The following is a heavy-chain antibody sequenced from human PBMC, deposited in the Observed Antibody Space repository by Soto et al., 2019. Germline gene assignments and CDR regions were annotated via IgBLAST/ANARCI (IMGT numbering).Heavy chain of an antibody. CDR2: INHSGST. V-gene: IGHV4-34*01. CDR3: ARERKWFGEDI. J-gene: IGHJ3*02. D-gene: IGHD3-10*01. CDR1: GGSFSGYY. Sequence: SETLSLTCAVYGGSFSGYYWSWIRQPPGKGLEWIGEINHSGSTNYNPSLKSRVTISVDTSKNQFSLKLSSVTAADTAVYYCARERKWFGEDIWGQATMVTVSS.